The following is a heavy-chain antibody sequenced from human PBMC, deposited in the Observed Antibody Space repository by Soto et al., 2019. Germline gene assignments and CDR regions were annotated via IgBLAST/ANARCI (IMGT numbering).Heavy chain of an antibody. D-gene: IGHD2-15*01. Sequence: GASVKVSCKASGYTFPSYAMHWVRQAPGQRLEWMGWINAGNGNTKYSQKFRGRVTITRDTSASTAYMELSSLRSEDTAVYYCARGTRYCSGGSCSLYAFDIWGQGTMVTVSS. V-gene: IGHV1-3*01. J-gene: IGHJ3*02. CDR1: GYTFPSYA. CDR2: INAGNGNT. CDR3: ARGTRYCSGGSCSLYAFDI.